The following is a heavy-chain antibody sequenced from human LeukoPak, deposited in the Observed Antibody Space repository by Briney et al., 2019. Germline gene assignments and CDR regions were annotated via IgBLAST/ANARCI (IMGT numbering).Heavy chain of an antibody. V-gene: IGHV3-30-3*01. CDR3: ARVIGASCYD. CDR2: ISYDGSNK. CDR1: GFTISSYA. J-gene: IGHJ4*02. Sequence: PGGSLRLSCAASGFTISSYAMHWVRQAPGKGLEWVAVISYDGSNKYYADSVKGRFTISRDNSKNTLYLQMDSLRAEATAVYYCARVIGASCYDWGQGTLVTVSS. D-gene: IGHD2-15*01.